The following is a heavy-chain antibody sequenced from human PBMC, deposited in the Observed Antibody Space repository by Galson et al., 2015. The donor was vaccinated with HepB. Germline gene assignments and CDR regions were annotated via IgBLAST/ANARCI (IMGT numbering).Heavy chain of an antibody. V-gene: IGHV1-2*02. CDR1: GYTFTGYY. CDR3: IMQYYYYYGMDV. D-gene: IGHD3-16*01. J-gene: IGHJ6*02. Sequence: SVKVSCKASGYTFTGYYMHWVRQAPGQGLEWMGWINPNSGGTKYAQKFQGRVTMTRDTSISTAYMELSRLRSDDTAVYYCIMQYYYYYGMDVWGQGTTVTVSS. CDR2: INPNSGGT.